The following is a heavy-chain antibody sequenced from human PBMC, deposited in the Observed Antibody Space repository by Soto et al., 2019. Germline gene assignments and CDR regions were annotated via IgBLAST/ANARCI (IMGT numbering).Heavy chain of an antibody. J-gene: IGHJ6*02. D-gene: IGHD3-16*01. CDR3: APDLRLRELGYYGMDV. V-gene: IGHV1-69*06. Sequence: SVKVSCKASGGTFSSYAISWVRQAPGQGLEWTGGIIPIFATANYAQKFQGRVTITADKSTTTAYMELYSLRSEDTAMYSCAPDLRLRELGYYGMDVWGQGTTVTVSS. CDR1: GGTFSSYA. CDR2: IIPIFATA.